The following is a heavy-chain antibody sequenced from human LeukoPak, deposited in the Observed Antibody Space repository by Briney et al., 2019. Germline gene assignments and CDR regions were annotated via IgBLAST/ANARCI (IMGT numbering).Heavy chain of an antibody. D-gene: IGHD3-22*01. V-gene: IGHV3-33*01. CDR3: ARAVNYYDSSGYYLAQGDAFDI. J-gene: IGHJ3*02. CDR1: GFTFSSYG. CDR2: IWYDGSNK. Sequence: GGSLRLSCAASGFTFSSYGMHWVLQAPGKGLEWVSVIWYDGSNKYYADSVKGRFTISIDNSKSTLYLQMNSLRAEDTAVYYCARAVNYYDSSGYYLAQGDAFDIWGQGTMVTVSS.